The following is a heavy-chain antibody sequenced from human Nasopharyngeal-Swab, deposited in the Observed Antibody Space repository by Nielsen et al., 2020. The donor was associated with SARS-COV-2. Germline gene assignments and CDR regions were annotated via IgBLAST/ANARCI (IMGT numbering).Heavy chain of an antibody. CDR1: GFTFNTYA. J-gene: IGHJ4*02. Sequence: GESLKISCAASGFTFNTYAISWVRQAPGKGLEWVSVISGSDYSTKYADSVKGRFTISRDNSKNTVNLQMNSLRAEDTAIYYCTRCGGSCYMGKDYWGQGTLVTVSS. CDR2: ISGSDYST. CDR3: TRCGGSCYMGKDY. D-gene: IGHD2-15*01. V-gene: IGHV3-23*01.